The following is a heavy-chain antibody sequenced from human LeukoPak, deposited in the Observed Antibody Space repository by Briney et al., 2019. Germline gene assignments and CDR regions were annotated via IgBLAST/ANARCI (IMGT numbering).Heavy chain of an antibody. CDR3: ARHGPWDYGGNSGEWFDP. V-gene: IGHV3-11*06. J-gene: IGHJ5*02. CDR2: ISSSSSYT. CDR1: GFTFSDYY. Sequence: GGSLRLSCAASGFTFSDYYMSWIRQAPGKGLERVSYISSSSSYTKYADSVKGRFTISRDNAKNSLYLQMNSLRAEDTAVYYCARHGPWDYGGNSGEWFDPWGQGTLVTVSS. D-gene: IGHD4-23*01.